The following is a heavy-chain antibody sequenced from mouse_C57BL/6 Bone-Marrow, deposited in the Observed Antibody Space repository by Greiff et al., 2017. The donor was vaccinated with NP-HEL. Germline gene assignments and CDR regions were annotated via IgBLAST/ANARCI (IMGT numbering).Heavy chain of an antibody. V-gene: IGHV5-17*01. J-gene: IGHJ4*01. CDR3: ARRLLRYYYAMDY. CDR2: ISSGSSTI. CDR1: GFTFSDYG. Sequence: EVQLVESGGGLVKPGGSLKLSCAASGFTFSDYGMHWVRQAPEKGLEWVAYISSGSSTIYYADTVKGRFTISRDNVTHTLFLQITSLRSEDTAMYYCARRLLRYYYAMDYWGQGTSVTVSS.